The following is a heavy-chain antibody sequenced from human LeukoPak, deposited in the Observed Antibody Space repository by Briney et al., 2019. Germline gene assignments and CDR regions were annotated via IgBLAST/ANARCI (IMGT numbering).Heavy chain of an antibody. CDR1: GGSISSGGYY. V-gene: IGHV4-31*03. J-gene: IGHJ5*02. CDR2: IYYSGST. Sequence: SEILSLTCTVSGGSISSGGYYWSWIRQHPGKGLEWIGYIYYSGSTYYNPSLKSRVTISVDTSKNQFSLKLSSVTAADTAVYYCGRAPTTVTNWFDPWGQGTLVTVSS. D-gene: IGHD4-17*01. CDR3: GRAPTTVTNWFDP.